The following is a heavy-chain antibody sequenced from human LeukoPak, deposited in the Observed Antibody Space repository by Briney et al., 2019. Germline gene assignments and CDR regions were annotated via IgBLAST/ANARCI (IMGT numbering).Heavy chain of an antibody. V-gene: IGHV3-11*05. Sequence: GGSLRLSCAASGLSLSDYYMSWIRQAPGKGLEGISHISSSSSYTNYSDSVKGRFTSSRDNAKNSLHLQMSSLRAEDTAVYYCARDSGSYYDYWGQGTLVTVSS. CDR2: ISSSSSYT. D-gene: IGHD1-26*01. CDR1: GLSLSDYY. J-gene: IGHJ4*02. CDR3: ARDSGSYYDY.